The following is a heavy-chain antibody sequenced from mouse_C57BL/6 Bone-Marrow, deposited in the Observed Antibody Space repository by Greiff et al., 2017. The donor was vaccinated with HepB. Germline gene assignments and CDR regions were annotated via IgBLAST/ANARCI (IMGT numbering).Heavy chain of an antibody. J-gene: IGHJ3*01. CDR1: GYNFTSYG. CDR3: AREQLRLRLFAY. V-gene: IGHV1-81*01. Sequence: VQLQQSGAELARPGASVKLSCKASGYNFTSYGISWVKQRTGQGLEWIGEIYPRSGNTYYNEKFKGKATLTADKSSSTAYMELRSLTSEDSAVYFCAREQLRLRLFAYWGQGTLVTVSA. D-gene: IGHD3-2*02. CDR2: IYPRSGNT.